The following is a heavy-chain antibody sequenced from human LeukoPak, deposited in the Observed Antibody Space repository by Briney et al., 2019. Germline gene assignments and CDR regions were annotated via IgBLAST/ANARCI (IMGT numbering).Heavy chain of an antibody. CDR3: ARHRKRGIQLWLRSGFDY. CDR1: GGSISSYY. D-gene: IGHD5-18*01. Sequence: SETLSLTCTVSGGSISSYYWSWIRQPPGKGLEWIGYIYYSGSTKYNPSLKSRVTISVDTSKNQFSLKLSSVTAADTAVYYCARHRKRGIQLWLRSGFDYWGQGTLVTVSS. V-gene: IGHV4-59*08. CDR2: IYYSGST. J-gene: IGHJ4*02.